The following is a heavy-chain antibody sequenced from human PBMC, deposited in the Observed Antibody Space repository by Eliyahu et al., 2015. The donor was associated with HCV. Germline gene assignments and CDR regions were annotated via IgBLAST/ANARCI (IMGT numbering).Heavy chain of an antibody. Sequence: EVQLLESGGGLVQXGGSLRLXCAAXXXTFSSYAXXWVRQAPGKGLXWVSAISGSGGSTYYADSVKGRFTISRDNSKNTLYLQMNSLRAEDTAVYYCAKGHYGDYNEVDYWGQGTLVTVSS. CDR3: AKGHYGDYNEVDY. CDR2: ISGSGGST. D-gene: IGHD4-17*01. J-gene: IGHJ4*02. CDR1: XXTFSSYA. V-gene: IGHV3-23*01.